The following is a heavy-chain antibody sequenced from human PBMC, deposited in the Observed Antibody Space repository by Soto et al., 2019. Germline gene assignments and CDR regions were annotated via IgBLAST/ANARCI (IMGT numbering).Heavy chain of an antibody. CDR3: ARADYDFWSGYFDYYYMNV. CDR1: GGSTSSYY. J-gene: IGHJ6*03. D-gene: IGHD3-3*01. Sequence: PSETLSLTCTVSGGSTSSYYWSWIRQPPGKGLEWIGYIYYSGSTNYNPSLKSRVTISVDTSKNQFSLKLSSVTAADTAVYYCARADYDFWSGYFDYYYMNVWGKGTTVTVSS. CDR2: IYYSGST. V-gene: IGHV4-59*01.